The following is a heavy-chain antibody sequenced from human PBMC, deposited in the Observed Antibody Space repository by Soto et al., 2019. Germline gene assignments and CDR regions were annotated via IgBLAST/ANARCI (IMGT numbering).Heavy chain of an antibody. Sequence: PGGSLRLSCAASGFTVSSNYMSWVRQAPGKGLEWVSVIYSGGSTYYADSVKGRFTISRDNSKNTLYLQMNSLRAEDTAVYYCARDLTISRTFDPWGQGTLVTVSS. CDR2: IYSGGST. J-gene: IGHJ5*02. V-gene: IGHV3-66*01. CDR1: GFTVSSNY. D-gene: IGHD3-3*01. CDR3: ARDLTISRTFDP.